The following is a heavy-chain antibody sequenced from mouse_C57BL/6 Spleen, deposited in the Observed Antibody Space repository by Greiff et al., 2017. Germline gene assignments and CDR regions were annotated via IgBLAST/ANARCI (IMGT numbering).Heavy chain of an antibody. CDR1: GYTFTGYW. V-gene: IGHV1-9*01. Sequence: QVQLQQSGAELMKPGASVKLSCKATGYTFTGYWIEWVKQRPGHGLEWIGEILPGSGSTNYNEKFKGKATFTADTPSNTAYMQLSSLTTEDSAIDYCATGPGPFDYWGQGTTLTVSS. CDR2: ILPGSGST. J-gene: IGHJ2*01. CDR3: ATGPGPFDY.